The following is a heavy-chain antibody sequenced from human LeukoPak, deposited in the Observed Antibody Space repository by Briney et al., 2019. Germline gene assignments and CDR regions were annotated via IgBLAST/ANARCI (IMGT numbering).Heavy chain of an antibody. CDR2: IKYDGTT. CDR1: GGSFSGYF. CDR3: ARGPDYYGDYISWFPDAFHI. V-gene: IGHV4-34*01. Sequence: SETLPLTCAVYGGSFSGYFWNWIRQSPEKGLEWIGEIKYDGTTNYNPSLTSRVTMSIDKATNQFHLKVTSLTAADTAVYYCARGPDYYGDYISWFPDAFHIWGQGTLVSVSP. J-gene: IGHJ3*02. D-gene: IGHD4-17*01.